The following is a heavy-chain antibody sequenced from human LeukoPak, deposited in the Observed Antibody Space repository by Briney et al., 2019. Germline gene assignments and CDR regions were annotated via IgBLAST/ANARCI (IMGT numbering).Heavy chain of an antibody. J-gene: IGHJ4*02. Sequence: GGSLRLSCAASGFTFSSYAMSWVRQAPGKGLEWVSAISGSGGSTYYADSVKGRFTISRDNSKNTLYLQMNSLKTEDTAVYYCTTDPPSRIDQYCSSTSCSYWGQGTLVTVSS. CDR3: TTDPPSRIDQYCSSTSCSY. CDR2: ISGSGGST. CDR1: GFTFSSYA. V-gene: IGHV3-23*01. D-gene: IGHD2-2*01.